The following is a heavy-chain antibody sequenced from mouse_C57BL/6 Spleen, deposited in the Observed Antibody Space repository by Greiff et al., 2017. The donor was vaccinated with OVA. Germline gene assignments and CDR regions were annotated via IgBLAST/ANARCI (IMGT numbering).Heavy chain of an antibody. V-gene: IGHV5-17*01. CDR2: ISSGSSTI. Sequence: EVQLVESGGGLVKPAGSLKLSCAASGFTFSDYGMHWVRQAPEKGLEWVAYISSGSSTIYDADTVKGRFTISRDNAKNTLFLQMTSLRSEDTAMYYCARDYYGDAMGYWGQGTSVTVSS. CDR3: ARDYYGDAMGY. CDR1: GFTFSDYG. J-gene: IGHJ4*01. D-gene: IGHD1-1*01.